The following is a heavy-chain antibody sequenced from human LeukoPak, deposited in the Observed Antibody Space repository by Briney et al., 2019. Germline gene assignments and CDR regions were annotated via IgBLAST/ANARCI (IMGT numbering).Heavy chain of an antibody. CDR2: IKSNTDGGTR. V-gene: IGHV3-15*01. J-gene: IGHJ4*02. CDR1: GFTFSNYA. Sequence: PGGSLRLSCAASGFTFSNYAMSWVRQAPGKGLEWVGRIKSNTDGGTRDHAAPVKGRFTISRDDSKSTLFLQMNSLKIEDTAVYYCTTDRFNWGQGTLVTVSS. CDR3: TTDRFN.